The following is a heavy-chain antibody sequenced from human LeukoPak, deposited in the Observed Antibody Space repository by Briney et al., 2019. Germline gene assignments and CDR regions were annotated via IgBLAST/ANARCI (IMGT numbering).Heavy chain of an antibody. CDR3: ARGGNASPFDC. J-gene: IGHJ4*02. V-gene: IGHV3-53*01. D-gene: IGHD2-15*01. Sequence: GGSLRLSCAASGFTVSSSFMSWVRQAPGRGLEWVSVLYSGGAIHSTDSVKGRFTISRDNSKNTPYLQMNSLRVEDTAIYYCARGGNASPFDCWGQGTMVTVSS. CDR1: GFTVSSSF. CDR2: LYSGGAI.